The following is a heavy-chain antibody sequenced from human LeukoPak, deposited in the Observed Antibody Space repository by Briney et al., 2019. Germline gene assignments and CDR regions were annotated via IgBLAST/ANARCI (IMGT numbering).Heavy chain of an antibody. Sequence: GASVKDSCKASGYTFTSYAMHWVRQAPGQRLEWMGWIYGGNGNTKYSQKFQGRVSITRDTSASTVYMEPSSLGSEDTAVYYCARGWGGDCYHVHWGQGTLVTVSS. CDR3: ARGWGGDCYHVH. CDR1: GYTFTSYA. D-gene: IGHD2-21*02. J-gene: IGHJ4*02. V-gene: IGHV1-3*01. CDR2: IYGGNGNT.